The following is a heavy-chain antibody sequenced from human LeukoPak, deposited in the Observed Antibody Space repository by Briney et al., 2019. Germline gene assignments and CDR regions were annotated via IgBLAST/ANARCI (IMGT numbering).Heavy chain of an antibody. CDR2: IYSGGST. J-gene: IGHJ4*02. CDR3: ARDLRQVDFAGYCSGSSCDYFDY. Sequence: GGSLRLSCAASGFTVSSNYMSWVRQAPGKGLEWVSVIYSGGSTYYADSVKGRFTISRHNSKNTLYLQMSSLRSDDRAVYYCARDLRQVDFAGYCSGSSCDYFDYWGQGTLVTVSS. D-gene: IGHD2-15*01. V-gene: IGHV3-53*04. CDR1: GFTVSSNY.